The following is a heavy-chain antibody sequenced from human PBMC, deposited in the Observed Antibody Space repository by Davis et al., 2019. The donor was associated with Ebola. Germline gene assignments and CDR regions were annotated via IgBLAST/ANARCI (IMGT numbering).Heavy chain of an antibody. CDR1: GFTFSSYT. J-gene: IGHJ4*02. D-gene: IGHD6-13*01. Sequence: GESLKISCAASGFTFSSYTMNWVRQAPGKGLEWVSSISSSSTYIYYADSLKGRFTISRDNAKNTLYLQMNSLRAEDTAVYYCARVGSSTFDYWGQGTLVTVSS. CDR2: ISSSSTYI. CDR3: ARVGSSTFDY. V-gene: IGHV3-21*01.